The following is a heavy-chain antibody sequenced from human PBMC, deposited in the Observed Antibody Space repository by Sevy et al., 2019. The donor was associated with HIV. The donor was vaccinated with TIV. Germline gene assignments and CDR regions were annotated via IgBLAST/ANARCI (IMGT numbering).Heavy chain of an antibody. CDR2: IYSGGST. D-gene: IGHD6-19*01. V-gene: IGHV3-53*01. Sequence: GGSLRLSCAASGFTVSSNYMSWVRQAPGKGLEWGAVIYSGGSTYYADSVKGRLTISRDNSKNTLYLQLNSLRAEDTAVYYCARVLGIAVAPYYFDYWGQGTLVTVSS. CDR1: GFTVSSNY. J-gene: IGHJ4*02. CDR3: ARVLGIAVAPYYFDY.